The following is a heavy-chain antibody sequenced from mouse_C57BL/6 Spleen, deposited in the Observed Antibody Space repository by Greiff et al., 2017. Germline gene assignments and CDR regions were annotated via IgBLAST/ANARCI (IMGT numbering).Heavy chain of an antibody. CDR2: INPNNGGT. Sequence: EVKLKESGPELVKPGASVKISCKASGYTFTDYNMDWVKQSHGKSLEWIGDINPNNGGTIYNQKFKGKATLTVDKSSSTAYMELRSLTSEATAVYYCARGRGSSPHWYFDDWGTGTTVTVSS. CDR1: GYTFTDYN. CDR3: ARGRGSSPHWYFDD. V-gene: IGHV1-18*01. D-gene: IGHD1-1*01. J-gene: IGHJ1*03.